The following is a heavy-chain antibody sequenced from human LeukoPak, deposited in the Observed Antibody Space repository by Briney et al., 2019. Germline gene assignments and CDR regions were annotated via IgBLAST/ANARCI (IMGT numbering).Heavy chain of an antibody. Sequence: GGSLRLSCAASGFTFSSYEMNWVRQAPGKGLEWVSYISTSGTTIYYPDSVKGRFTISRDNSKNTLYLQMNSLRGEDTAVYYCAKAHHLDWLLPFDYWGQGTLVTVSS. V-gene: IGHV3-48*03. CDR2: ISTSGTTI. J-gene: IGHJ4*02. CDR1: GFTFSSYE. D-gene: IGHD3/OR15-3a*01. CDR3: AKAHHLDWLLPFDY.